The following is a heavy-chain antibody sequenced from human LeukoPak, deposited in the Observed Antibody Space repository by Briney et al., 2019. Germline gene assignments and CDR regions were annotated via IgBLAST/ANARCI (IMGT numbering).Heavy chain of an antibody. CDR1: GGSISRYY. D-gene: IGHD5-24*01. Sequence: SVTLSLTCTVSGGSISRYYWSWLRQPPAKGLEWIGYIYYSGSNNYNPPLKSRVTISVDTSKNQFSLKLSSVTAADTAVYYCAKGDGPTTVDYWGQGTLVTVSS. CDR2: IYYSGSN. V-gene: IGHV4-59*01. J-gene: IGHJ4*02. CDR3: AKGDGPTTVDY.